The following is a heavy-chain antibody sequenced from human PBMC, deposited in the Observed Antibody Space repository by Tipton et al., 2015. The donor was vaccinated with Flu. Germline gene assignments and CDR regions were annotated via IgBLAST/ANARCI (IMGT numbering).Heavy chain of an antibody. CDR1: GFIFRDCA. J-gene: IGHJ4*02. V-gene: IGHV3-23*01. Sequence: SLRLSCAAAGFIFRDCAMSWVRQAPGKGPEWVSGISSSGDSTYYADSVKGRFTISRDNAKKSLYLHMNSLRAEDTAVYYCARPTAPRITYQHLEYWGQGIPVTVSS. CDR3: ARPTAPRITYQHLEY. D-gene: IGHD1-14*01. CDR2: ISSSGDST.